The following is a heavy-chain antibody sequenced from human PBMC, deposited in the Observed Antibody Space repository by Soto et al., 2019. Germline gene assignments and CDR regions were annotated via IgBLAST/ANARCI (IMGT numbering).Heavy chain of an antibody. CDR2: IYSGGST. V-gene: IGHV3-53*01. CDR1: GFTVSSNY. Sequence: GGSLRLSCAASGFTVSSNYMSWVRQAPGKGLEWVSVIYSGGSTYYADSVKGRFTISRDNSKNTLYLQMNSLRAEDTDVYYCARDSVLRYFDWGQGTLVTVYS. D-gene: IGHD3-9*01. CDR3: ARDSVLRYFD. J-gene: IGHJ4*02.